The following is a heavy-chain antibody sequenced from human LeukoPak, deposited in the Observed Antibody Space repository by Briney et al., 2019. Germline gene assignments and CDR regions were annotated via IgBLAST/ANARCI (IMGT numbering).Heavy chain of an antibody. Sequence: PGGSLRLSCAASGFTFSSYWMTWVRQAPGKGLEWVANLKPDGSDKYYVDSVKGRVTISRDNAKNSLYLQMNSLRAEDTAVYYCARDAYNYASESWGQGTLVTVSS. CDR1: GFTFSSYW. V-gene: IGHV3-7*01. CDR3: ARDAYNYASES. D-gene: IGHD3-10*01. CDR2: LKPDGSDK. J-gene: IGHJ5*02.